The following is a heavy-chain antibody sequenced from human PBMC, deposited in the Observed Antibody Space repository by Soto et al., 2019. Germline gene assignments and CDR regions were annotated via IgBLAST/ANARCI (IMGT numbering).Heavy chain of an antibody. V-gene: IGHV3-7*01. CDR2: IKQDGSEK. CDR1: GFTFSSYW. CDR3: ARAVLTGYY. D-gene: IGHD3-9*01. J-gene: IGHJ4*02. Sequence: GSLRLSCAAPGFTFSSYWMSWVRQAPGKGLEWVANIKQDGSEKYYVDSVKGRFTISRDNAKNSLYLQMNSLRAEDTAVYYCARAVLTGYYWGQGTLVTVSS.